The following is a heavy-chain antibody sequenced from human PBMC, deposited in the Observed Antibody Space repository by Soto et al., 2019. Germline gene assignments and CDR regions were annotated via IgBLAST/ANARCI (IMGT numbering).Heavy chain of an antibody. CDR1: GFTFSSYA. J-gene: IGHJ5*02. D-gene: IGHD2-8*01. V-gene: IGHV3-23*01. CDR2: ISGSGGST. CDR3: AKDSVLMVYAIRPWFDP. Sequence: GGSLRLSCAASGFTFSSYAMSWVRQAPGKGLEWVSAISGSGGSTYYADSVKGRFTISRDNSKNTLYLQMNSLRAEDTAVYYSAKDSVLMVYAIRPWFDPWGQGTLVTVSS.